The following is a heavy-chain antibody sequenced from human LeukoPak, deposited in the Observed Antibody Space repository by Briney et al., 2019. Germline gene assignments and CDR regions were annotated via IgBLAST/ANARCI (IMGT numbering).Heavy chain of an antibody. V-gene: IGHV1-69*13. J-gene: IGHJ4*02. CDR2: IIPIFGTA. CDR3: ARGYYYDSSGYYYLHFVLPGPWYYFDY. CDR1: GGTFSSYA. D-gene: IGHD3-22*01. Sequence: SVKVSCKASGGTFSSYAISWVRQAPGQGLEWMEGIIPIFGTANYAQKFQGRVTITADESTSTAYMELSSLRSEDTAVYYCARGYYYDSSGYYYLHFVLPGPWYYFDYWGQGTLVTVSS.